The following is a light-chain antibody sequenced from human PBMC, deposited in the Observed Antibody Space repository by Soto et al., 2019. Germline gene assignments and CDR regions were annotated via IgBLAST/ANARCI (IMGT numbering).Light chain of an antibody. CDR2: DVT. V-gene: IGLV2-11*01. CDR3: CSFAGGATFV. Sequence: QSALTQPRSVSGSPGQSVTISCTGSSSDVGGYSHVSWFQQHPGKAPKLMIYDVTKRPSGVPDRFSGSKSGNTASLTISGLQAEDESDYYCCSFAGGATFVFGGGTKLTVL. J-gene: IGLJ2*01. CDR1: SSDVGGYSH.